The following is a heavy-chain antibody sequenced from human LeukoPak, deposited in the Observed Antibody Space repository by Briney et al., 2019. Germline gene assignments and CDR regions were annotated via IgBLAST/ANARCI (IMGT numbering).Heavy chain of an antibody. CDR1: GGSISSYY. J-gene: IGHJ6*03. Sequence: SETLSLTCTVSGGSISSYYWRWLRQPPGKGLEWIGYIYNSGSTTYNPSLKSRVTISVDTSKNQFSLKMTSVTAADTAVYYCARPYSTSWSGNFYYMDVRGKGTSVTVSS. CDR3: ARPYSTSWSGNFYYMDV. D-gene: IGHD6-13*01. CDR2: IYNSGST. V-gene: IGHV4-59*08.